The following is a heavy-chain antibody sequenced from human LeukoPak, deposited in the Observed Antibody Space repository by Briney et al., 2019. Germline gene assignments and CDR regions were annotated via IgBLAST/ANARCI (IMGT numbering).Heavy chain of an antibody. CDR2: IYTSGNT. J-gene: IGHJ4*02. D-gene: IGHD5-12*01. Sequence: PSETLSLTCTVSGGSISSGSYYWSWIRQPAGKGLEWIGRIYTSGNTNYNPSLKSRVTISVDTSKNQFSLKLSSVTAADTAVYYCARLRLLSGYDYPDYWGQGTLVTVSS. CDR1: GGSISSGSYY. V-gene: IGHV4-61*02. CDR3: ARLRLLSGYDYPDY.